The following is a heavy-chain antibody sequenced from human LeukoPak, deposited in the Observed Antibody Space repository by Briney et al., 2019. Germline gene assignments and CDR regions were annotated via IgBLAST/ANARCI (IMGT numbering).Heavy chain of an antibody. V-gene: IGHV4-34*01. CDR3: ARDWNYYGSGSYSPNWFDP. D-gene: IGHD3-10*01. Sequence: SETLSLTCAVYGGSFNAYYWSWIRQPPGKGLEWIGEINHSGSTYYNPSLKSRVTISVDTSRNQFSLKLTSVTAADTAVYYCARDWNYYGSGSYSPNWFDPWGQGTLVTVSS. CDR1: GGSFNAYY. CDR2: INHSGST. J-gene: IGHJ5*02.